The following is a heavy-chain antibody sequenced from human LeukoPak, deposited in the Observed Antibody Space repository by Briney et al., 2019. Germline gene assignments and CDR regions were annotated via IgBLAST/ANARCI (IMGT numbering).Heavy chain of an antibody. Sequence: GGSLRLSCAASGFTFSDYSMNWVRQAPGKGLEWVSSISSSSYIYYADSVKGRFTISRDNAKNSLFLQMNSLRAEDTAVYYCARDTIIVTFGGVGGSAYPDYWGQGTLVTVSS. J-gene: IGHJ4*02. CDR1: GFTFSDYS. CDR2: ISSSSYI. CDR3: ARDTIIVTFGGVGGSAYPDY. D-gene: IGHD3-16*01. V-gene: IGHV3-21*01.